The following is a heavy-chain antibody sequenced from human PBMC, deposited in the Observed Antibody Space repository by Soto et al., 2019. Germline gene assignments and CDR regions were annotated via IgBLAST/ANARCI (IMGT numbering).Heavy chain of an antibody. CDR2: IYYSGST. D-gene: IGHD3-10*01. J-gene: IGHJ4*02. CDR3: ARQGFGELSIDY. Sequence: SETLSLTCTVSGGSISSYYWSWIRQPPGKGLEWIGYIYYSGSTNYNPSLKSRVTISVDTSKNQFSLKLSSVTAADTAVYYCARQGFGELSIDYWGQGTPVTVSS. V-gene: IGHV4-59*08. CDR1: GGSISSYY.